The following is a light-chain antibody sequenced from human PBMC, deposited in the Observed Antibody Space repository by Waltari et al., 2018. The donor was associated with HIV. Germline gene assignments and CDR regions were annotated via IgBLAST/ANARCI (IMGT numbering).Light chain of an antibody. J-gene: IGLJ2*01. Sequence: QSALTQPASASGAPGQSLTIPCTGTSRDVGGYNYVSWYQQQPGKAPKLMIYDVINRPSGVANRFSGSKSGNTASLTISGLQAEDEADYYCSSYTSSSTLVFGGGTKLTVL. CDR2: DVI. CDR3: SSYTSSSTLV. V-gene: IGLV2-14*03. CDR1: SRDVGGYNY.